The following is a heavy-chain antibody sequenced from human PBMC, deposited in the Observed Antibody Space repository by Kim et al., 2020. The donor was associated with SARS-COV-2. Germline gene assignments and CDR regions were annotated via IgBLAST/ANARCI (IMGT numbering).Heavy chain of an antibody. D-gene: IGHD6-19*01. J-gene: IGHJ4*02. CDR3: VRVGSSVYDY. CDR1: GFIFSIHS. Sequence: GGSLRLSCSASGFIFSIHSMHWVRQAPGKGLEYVSAISGNGFNTYYADSVKGRFTISRDNSKNTLYLEMSSLRVDDSAVYYCVRVGSSVYDYWGQGTLVTVSS. CDR2: ISGNGFNT. V-gene: IGHV3-64D*08.